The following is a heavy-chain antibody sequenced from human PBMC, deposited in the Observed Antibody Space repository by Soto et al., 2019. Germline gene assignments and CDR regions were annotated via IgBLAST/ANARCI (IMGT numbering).Heavy chain of an antibody. CDR1: GFSFSDHY. V-gene: IGHV3-23*01. Sequence: GGSLRLSCAASGFSFSDHYMDWVRQAPGKGPEWVSGISGGGGNTYYADSVKGRFTISRDNSKNTLYLQMNSLRVEDTAIYYCANFFLALDYGMDVWGQGTTVTVSS. J-gene: IGHJ6*02. D-gene: IGHD3-3*01. CDR3: ANFFLALDYGMDV. CDR2: ISGGGGNT.